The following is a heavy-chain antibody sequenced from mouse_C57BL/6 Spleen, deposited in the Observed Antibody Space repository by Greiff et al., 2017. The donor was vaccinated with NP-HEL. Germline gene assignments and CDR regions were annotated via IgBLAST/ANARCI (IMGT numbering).Heavy chain of an antibody. J-gene: IGHJ1*03. V-gene: IGHV1-69*01. CDR3: ARRGSNYVRYFDV. Sequence: QVQLQQPGAELVMPGASVKLSCKASGYTFTSYWMHWVKQRPGQGLEWIGEIDPSDSHTNYNQKFKGKSTLTVDKSSSTAYMQLSSLTSEDSAVYYCARRGSNYVRYFDVWGTGTTVTVSS. CDR2: IDPSDSHT. D-gene: IGHD2-5*01. CDR1: GYTFTSYW.